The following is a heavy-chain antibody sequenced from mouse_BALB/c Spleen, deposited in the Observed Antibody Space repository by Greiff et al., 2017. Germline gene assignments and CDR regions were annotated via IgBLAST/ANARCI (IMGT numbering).Heavy chain of an antibody. CDR3: ARSGNYGAMDY. CDR2: ISSGSSTI. Sequence: EVKLQESGGGLVQPGGSRKLSCAASGFTFSSFGMHWVRQAPEKGLEWVAYISSGSSTIYYADTVKGRFTISRDNPKNTLFLQMTSLRSEDTAMYYCARSGNYGAMDYWGQGTSVTVSS. V-gene: IGHV5-17*02. D-gene: IGHD1-1*01. CDR1: GFTFSSFG. J-gene: IGHJ4*01.